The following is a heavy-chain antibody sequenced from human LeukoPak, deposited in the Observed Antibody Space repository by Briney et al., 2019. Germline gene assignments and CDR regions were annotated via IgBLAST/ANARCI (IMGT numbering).Heavy chain of an antibody. CDR2: ISGSGGST. Sequence: GGSLRLSCAASGFTFSSYAMSWVRQAPGKGLEWVSAISGSGGSTYYADSVKGRFTISRDNSKNTLYLQMNSLRAEDTAVYYCAKDLLYLAGVVAATGGIDYWGQGTLVTVSS. CDR1: GFTFSSYA. J-gene: IGHJ4*02. D-gene: IGHD2-15*01. CDR3: AKDLLYLAGVVAATGGIDY. V-gene: IGHV3-23*01.